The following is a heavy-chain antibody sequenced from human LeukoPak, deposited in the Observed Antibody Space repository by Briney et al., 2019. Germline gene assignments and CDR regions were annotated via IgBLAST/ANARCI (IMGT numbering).Heavy chain of an antibody. D-gene: IGHD3-10*01. J-gene: IGHJ3*02. CDR1: GFTFSSYS. CDR3: ARDTSVGDAFDI. V-gene: IGHV3-21*01. CDR2: ISDNSYWI. Sequence: GGSLRLSCAASGFTFSSYSMSWVRQAPGKGLEWVSSISDNSYWIYYADSVEGRFIISRDNAKNSLYLQMNSLRAEDTAVYYCARDTSVGDAFDIWGQGTMATVSS.